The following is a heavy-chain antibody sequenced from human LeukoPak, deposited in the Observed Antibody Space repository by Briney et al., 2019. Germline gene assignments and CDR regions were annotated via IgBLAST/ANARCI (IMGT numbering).Heavy chain of an antibody. V-gene: IGHV3-53*01. Sequence: GGSLRLSCAASGFTVSSAYMSWVRQAPGKGPAWVSVIYGDGTTYYSDSVKGRFTISRDNSENTVFFQMHSLRAEDTAMYYCARGGVRHYWGQGTLVTVSS. J-gene: IGHJ4*02. CDR1: GFTVSSAY. CDR3: ARGGVRHY. CDR2: IYGDGTT. D-gene: IGHD2-8*02.